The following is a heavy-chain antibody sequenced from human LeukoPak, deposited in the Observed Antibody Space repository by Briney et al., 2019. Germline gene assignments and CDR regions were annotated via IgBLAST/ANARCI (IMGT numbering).Heavy chain of an antibody. D-gene: IGHD6-19*01. Sequence: SRTLSLTCTVSGGSISSGDYYWSWIRQPPGKGLEWIGYIYYSWSTYYNPSLKSRITISVDTSKNQFSLKLSSVTAADTAVYFCARDSRLAYFDYWGQGTLVTVSS. CDR3: ARDSRLAYFDY. CDR2: IYYSWST. J-gene: IGHJ4*02. V-gene: IGHV4-30-4*01. CDR1: GGSISSGDYY.